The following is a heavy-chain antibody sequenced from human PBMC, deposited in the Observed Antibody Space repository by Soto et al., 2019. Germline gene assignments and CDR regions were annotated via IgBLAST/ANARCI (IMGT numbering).Heavy chain of an antibody. CDR3: ARGLLWFGDHREPPYYYYYGMDV. V-gene: IGHV4-4*02. CDR1: GGSISSSKW. J-gene: IGHJ6*02. CDR2: IYHGGSS. D-gene: IGHD3-10*01. Sequence: SETLSLTCAVSGGSISSSKWWSWVRQPPGKGLEWIGQIYHGGSSDYNPFLKSRVTISVDKSKNQFSLKLSSVTAADTAVYYCARGLLWFGDHREPPYYYYYGMDVWGQGTTVTVSS.